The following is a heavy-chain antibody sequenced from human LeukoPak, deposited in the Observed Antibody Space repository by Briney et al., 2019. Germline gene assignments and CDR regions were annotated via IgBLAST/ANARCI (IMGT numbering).Heavy chain of an antibody. D-gene: IGHD2-21*01. CDR1: GNSISSGDYY. CDR3: ARVFLSAFDI. Sequence: PSETLSLTCTVSGNSISSGDYYWSWIRQPAGKGLEWIGRIYTSGSTTYNPSLKSRVTISGGTSENQFSLRLSSVTAADTAVYYCARVFLSAFDIWGQGTMVTVSS. V-gene: IGHV4-61*02. J-gene: IGHJ3*02. CDR2: IYTSGST.